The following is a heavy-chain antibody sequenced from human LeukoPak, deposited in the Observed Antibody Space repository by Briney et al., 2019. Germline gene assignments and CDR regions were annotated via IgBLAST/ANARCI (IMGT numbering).Heavy chain of an antibody. V-gene: IGHV3-7*01. J-gene: IGHJ4*02. D-gene: IGHD3-10*01. CDR1: SFTFSGYW. CDR3: ARDSLGSGSYYDY. CDR2: INQGGSEK. Sequence: GGSLRLSCAASSFTFSGYWISWVRQAPGKGLEWVANINQGGSEKNYVDSVKGRFTISRDNAKNSLYLQVNSLRAEDTAVYFCARDSLGSGSYYDYWGQGTLVTVSS.